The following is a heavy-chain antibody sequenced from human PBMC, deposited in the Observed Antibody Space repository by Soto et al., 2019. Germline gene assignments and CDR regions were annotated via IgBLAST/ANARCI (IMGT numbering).Heavy chain of an antibody. CDR1: GFTFSSYS. Sequence: EVQLVESGGGLVQPGGSLRLSCAASGFTFSSYSMNWVRQAPGKGLEWVSYISSSSSTIYYADSVKGRFTISRDNAKNSLYLQMNSLRAEDTAVYYCASYCSGGSCYMAPGGFDYWGQGTLVTVSS. V-gene: IGHV3-48*01. CDR2: ISSSSSTI. J-gene: IGHJ4*02. CDR3: ASYCSGGSCYMAPGGFDY. D-gene: IGHD2-15*01.